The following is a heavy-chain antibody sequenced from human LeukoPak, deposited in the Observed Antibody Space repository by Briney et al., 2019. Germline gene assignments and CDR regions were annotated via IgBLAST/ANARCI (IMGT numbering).Heavy chain of an antibody. D-gene: IGHD1-1*01. Sequence: GGSLRLSCAASGFTFSSYSMNWVRQAPGKGLEWVSSISSSSSYIYYADSVKGRFTTSRDNAKNSVYLRMNSLRAEDTAVYYCARSGASTGFDWGQGTLVTVSS. V-gene: IGHV3-21*01. CDR3: ARSGASTGFD. CDR1: GFTFSSYS. CDR2: ISSSSSYI. J-gene: IGHJ4*02.